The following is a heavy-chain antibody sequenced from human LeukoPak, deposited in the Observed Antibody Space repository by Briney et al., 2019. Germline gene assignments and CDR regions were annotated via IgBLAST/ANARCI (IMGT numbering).Heavy chain of an antibody. D-gene: IGHD5-24*01. V-gene: IGHV1-46*01. CDR1: GYTFTSYD. Sequence: ASVKVSCKASGYTFTSYDINWVRQATGQGLEWMAILNPSGGSSNYAQKFQGRATLTRATSTGTVYMELSSLRSEDTAVYYCASVYKHGMDVWGQGTTVIVSS. CDR2: LNPSGGSS. J-gene: IGHJ6*02. CDR3: ASVYKHGMDV.